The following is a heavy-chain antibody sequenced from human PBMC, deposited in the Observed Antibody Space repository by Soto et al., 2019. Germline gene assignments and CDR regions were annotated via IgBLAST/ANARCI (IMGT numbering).Heavy chain of an antibody. CDR1: GGSISSGDYY. D-gene: IGHD4-17*01. V-gene: IGHV4-30-4*01. CDR3: ARTSYGDYGGYFDY. J-gene: IGHJ4*02. Sequence: SETLSLTCTVSGGSISSGDYYWSWIRQPPGKGLEWIGYIYYSGSTYYNPSLKSRVTISVDTSKNQFSLKLSSVTAADTAVYYCARTSYGDYGGYFDYWGQGTLVTVSS. CDR2: IYYSGST.